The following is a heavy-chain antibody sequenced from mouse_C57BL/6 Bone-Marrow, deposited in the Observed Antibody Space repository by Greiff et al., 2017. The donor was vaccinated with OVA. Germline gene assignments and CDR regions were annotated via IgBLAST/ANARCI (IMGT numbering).Heavy chain of an antibody. CDR3: ARTNYGSSYRGYFDV. D-gene: IGHD1-1*01. CDR1: GFSLTSYA. V-gene: IGHV2-9-1*01. J-gene: IGHJ1*03. Sequence: VQLQQSGPGLVAPSQSLSITCTVSGFSLTSYAISWVRQPPGKGLEWLGVIWTGGGTNYNSALKSRLSISKDNSKSQVFLKMNSLQTDDTARYYCARTNYGSSYRGYFDVWGTGTTVTVSS. CDR2: IWTGGGT.